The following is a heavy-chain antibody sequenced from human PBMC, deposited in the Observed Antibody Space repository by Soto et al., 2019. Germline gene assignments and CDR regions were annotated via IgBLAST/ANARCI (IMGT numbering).Heavy chain of an antibody. J-gene: IGHJ5*02. D-gene: IGHD3-22*01. CDR1: GFSLSTSGVG. CDR3: VHRGRSSGFGGDNWFDP. CDR2: IYWDDTK. Sequence: SGPTLVNPTQTLTLTCTFSGFSLSTSGVGVGWIRQPPGKALEWLAIIYWDDTKHYSPSLNSRLTITKDTSKNQVVLIMTNMDPVDTAIYYFVHRGRSSGFGGDNWFDPWGQGTLVTVYS. V-gene: IGHV2-5*02.